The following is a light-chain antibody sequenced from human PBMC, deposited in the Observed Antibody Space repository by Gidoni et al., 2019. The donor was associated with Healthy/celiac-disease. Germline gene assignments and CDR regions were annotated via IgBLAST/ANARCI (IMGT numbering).Light chain of an antibody. CDR2: EDN. CDR1: PLPKKY. CDR3: YSTDISGTLSV. Sequence: SYELTQPPSVSVSPGQTARITCSGEPLPKKYAYWYQQKSGPAPVLVIYEDNKRHSGTPERFSGSSSGTMATLTISGAQVEDEGDYYCYSTDISGTLSVFGGGTKLTVL. V-gene: IGLV3-10*01. J-gene: IGLJ2*01.